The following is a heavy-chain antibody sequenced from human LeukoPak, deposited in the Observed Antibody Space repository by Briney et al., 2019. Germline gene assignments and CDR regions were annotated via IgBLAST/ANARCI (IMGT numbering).Heavy chain of an antibody. D-gene: IGHD6-19*01. J-gene: IGHJ4*02. Sequence: SETLSLTCTVSGGSISSSSYYWGWIRQPPGKGLEWIGSIYYSGSTYYNPSLKSRVTISVDTSKNQFSLKLSSVTAADTAVYYCARGYSSGFGYWGQGTLVTVSS. CDR3: ARGYSSGFGY. CDR1: GGSISSSSYY. V-gene: IGHV4-39*01. CDR2: IYYSGST.